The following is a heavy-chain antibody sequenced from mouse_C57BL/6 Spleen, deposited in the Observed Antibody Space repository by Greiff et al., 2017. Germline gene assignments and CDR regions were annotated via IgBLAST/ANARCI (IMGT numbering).Heavy chain of an antibody. V-gene: IGHV5-4*01. CDR1: GFTFSSYA. J-gene: IGHJ3*01. D-gene: IGHD1-1*01. Sequence: EVHLVESGGGLVKPGGSLKLSCAASGFTFSSYAMSWVRQTPEKRLEWVATISDGGSYTYYPDNVKGRFTISRDNAKNNLYLQMSHLKSEDTAMYYCARDPTAVDEGFACWGQGTLVTVSA. CDR2: ISDGGSYT. CDR3: ARDPTAVDEGFAC.